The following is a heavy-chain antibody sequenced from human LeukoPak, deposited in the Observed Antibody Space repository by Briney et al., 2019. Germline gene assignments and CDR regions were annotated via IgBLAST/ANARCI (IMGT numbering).Heavy chain of an antibody. CDR3: ARLPIDLSGYYDY. V-gene: IGHV3-30-3*01. CDR2: ISYDGSNK. J-gene: IGHJ4*02. D-gene: IGHD3-22*01. CDR1: GFTFSSYA. Sequence: PGGSLRLSCAASGFTFSSYAMHWVRQAPGKGLEWVAVISYDGSNKYYADSVKGRFTISRDNSKNTLYLQMNSLRAEDTAMYYCARLPIDLSGYYDYWGQGTLVTVSS.